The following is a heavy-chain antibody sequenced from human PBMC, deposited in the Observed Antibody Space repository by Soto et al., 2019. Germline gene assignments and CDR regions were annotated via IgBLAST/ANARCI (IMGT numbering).Heavy chain of an antibody. CDR1: GFTFSSYA. CDR2: IWHDGSNK. D-gene: IGHD1-26*01. V-gene: IGHV3-33*08. CDR3: TRAAIKGELLDY. J-gene: IGHJ4*02. Sequence: GGSLRLSCAASGFTFSSYAMSWVRQAPGKGLEWVALIWHDGSNKVYADSVKGRFTISRDNSKNTLNLQMNSLRVEDTAVYYCTRAAIKGELLDYWGQGTQVTVSS.